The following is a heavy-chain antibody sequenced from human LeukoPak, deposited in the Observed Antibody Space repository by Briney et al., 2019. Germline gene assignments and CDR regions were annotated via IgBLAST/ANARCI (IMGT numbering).Heavy chain of an antibody. Sequence: PSETLSLTCTVSGGSISSSSYYWGWIRQPPGKGLEWIGSIYYSGSTYYNPSPKSRVTISVDTSKNQFSLKLSSVTAADTAVYYCARDWATVTELDYWGQGTLVTVSS. CDR2: IYYSGST. V-gene: IGHV4-39*02. D-gene: IGHD4-17*01. CDR3: ARDWATVTELDY. J-gene: IGHJ4*02. CDR1: GGSISSSSYY.